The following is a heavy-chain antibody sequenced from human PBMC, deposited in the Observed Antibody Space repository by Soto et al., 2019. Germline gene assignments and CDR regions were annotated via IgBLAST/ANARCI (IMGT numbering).Heavy chain of an antibody. CDR2: VYHNENT. CDR1: GGSINDFAYY. CDR3: ARRERYYGSPGWFDP. D-gene: IGHD3-16*01. V-gene: IGHV4-39*01. Sequence: TSETLSLTXTVSGGSINDFAYYWGWIRQPPGKGLEWIGTVYHNENTYYNPSLKSRVTISVDTAKNQFSLNLRSVTAADTAIYFCARRERYYGSPGWFDPWGQGALVTVSS. J-gene: IGHJ5*02.